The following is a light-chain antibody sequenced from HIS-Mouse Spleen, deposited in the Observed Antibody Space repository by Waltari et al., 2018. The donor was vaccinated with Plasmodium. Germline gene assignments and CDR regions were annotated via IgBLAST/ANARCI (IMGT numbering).Light chain of an antibody. V-gene: IGLV3-10*01. J-gene: IGLJ3*02. CDR1: ALPKKY. Sequence: SYELTQPPSVSVSPGQTARITCSGDALPKKYAYWYQQQSGQAPVLVIYEDSKRPSGIPERFSGSSAGTMATVTISGAQVEDEADYYCYSTDSSGNHRVFGGGTKLTVL. CDR3: YSTDSSGNHRV. CDR2: EDS.